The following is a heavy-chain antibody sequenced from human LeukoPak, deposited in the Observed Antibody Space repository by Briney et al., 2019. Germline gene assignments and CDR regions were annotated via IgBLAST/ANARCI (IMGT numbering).Heavy chain of an antibody. Sequence: GASVKVSCKASGYTFTSYGISWVRQAPGQGLEWMGWISAYNGNTNYAQKLQGRVTMTTDTSTSTAYMELRSLRSDDTAVYYCARCPSGAQLWLRTSYHYYGMDVWGQGTTVTVSS. CDR2: ISAYNGNT. CDR1: GYTFTSYG. J-gene: IGHJ6*02. D-gene: IGHD5-18*01. CDR3: ARCPSGAQLWLRTSYHYYGMDV. V-gene: IGHV1-18*01.